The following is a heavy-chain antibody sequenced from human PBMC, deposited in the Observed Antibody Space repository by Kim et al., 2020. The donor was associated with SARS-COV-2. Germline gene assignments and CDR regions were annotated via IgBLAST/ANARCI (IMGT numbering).Heavy chain of an antibody. D-gene: IGHD3-9*01. CDR2: IDPSDSYT. Sequence: GESLKISCKGSGYSFTSYWISWVRQMPGKGLEWMGRIDPSDSYTNYSPSFQGHVTISADKSISTAYLQWSSLKASDTAMYYCARVGYYDILTGPHWGFSDGDYFDYWGQGTLVTVSS. J-gene: IGHJ4*02. CDR1: GYSFTSYW. CDR3: ARVGYYDILTGPHWGFSDGDYFDY. V-gene: IGHV5-10-1*01.